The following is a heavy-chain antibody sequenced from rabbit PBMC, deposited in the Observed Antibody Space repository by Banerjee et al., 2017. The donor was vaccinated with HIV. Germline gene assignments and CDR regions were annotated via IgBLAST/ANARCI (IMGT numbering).Heavy chain of an antibody. J-gene: IGHJ4*01. CDR2: ISSASTT. D-gene: IGHD1-1*01. V-gene: IGHV1S40*01. CDR1: GIDFSSYR. CDR3: ARDDPSSSAEYITYLNL. Sequence: QSLEESGGDLVKPGASLTLTCTASGIDFSSYRMGWVRQAPGKGLEWIGCISSASTTWYANWAKGRFTISKTSSTVTLQMTSLTAADTATYFCARDDPSSSAEYITYLNLWGPGTLVTVS.